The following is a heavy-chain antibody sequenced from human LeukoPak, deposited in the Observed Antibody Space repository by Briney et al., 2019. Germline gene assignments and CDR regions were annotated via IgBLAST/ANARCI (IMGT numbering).Heavy chain of an antibody. D-gene: IGHD4-17*01. CDR3: ARDGGDGDYLFDY. V-gene: IGHV3-33*01. Sequence: GMSLRLSCAASGFTFSSYGMHWVRQAPGKGLEWVAVIWYDGSNKYYADSVKGRFTISRDNSKNTLYLQMNSLRAEDTAVYYCARDGGDGDYLFDYWGQGTLVTVSS. J-gene: IGHJ4*02. CDR1: GFTFSSYG. CDR2: IWYDGSNK.